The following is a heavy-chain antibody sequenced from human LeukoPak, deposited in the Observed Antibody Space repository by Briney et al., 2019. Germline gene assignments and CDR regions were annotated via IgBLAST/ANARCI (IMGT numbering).Heavy chain of an antibody. CDR3: ARGRFRAAPFDY. J-gene: IGHJ4*02. Sequence: SETLSLTCTVSGGSISSSSYYWGWIRQPPGKGLEWIGEINHSGSTNYNPSLKSRVTISVDTSKNQFSLKLSSVTAADTAVYYCARGRFRAAPFDYWGQGTLVTVSS. CDR1: GGSISSSSYY. CDR2: INHSGST. V-gene: IGHV4-39*07. D-gene: IGHD6-6*01.